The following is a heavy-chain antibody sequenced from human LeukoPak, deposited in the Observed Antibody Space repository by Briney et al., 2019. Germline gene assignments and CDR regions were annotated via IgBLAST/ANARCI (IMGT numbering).Heavy chain of an antibody. D-gene: IGHD3-16*01. CDR2: IYYSGTT. Sequence: SETLSLPCIVSGGSNNKYYWSWIRQPPGKGLEWIGYIYYSGTTNYNPSLKSRVTISVDRSKNQFSLKLTSVTAADTAVYYCARHYGPLDFWGQGTLVTVSS. CDR1: GGSNNKYY. J-gene: IGHJ4*02. V-gene: IGHV4-59*01. CDR3: ARHYGPLDF.